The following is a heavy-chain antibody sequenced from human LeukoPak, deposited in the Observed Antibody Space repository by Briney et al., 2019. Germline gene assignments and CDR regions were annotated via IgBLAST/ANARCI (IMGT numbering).Heavy chain of an antibody. D-gene: IGHD3-3*01. V-gene: IGHV1-46*01. CDR2: INPSGGST. CDR1: GYTFTSYY. Sequence: ASVKVSCKASGYTFTSYYMHWVRQAPGQGLEWMGIINPSGGSTSYAQKFQGRVTMTRDTSTSTVYMELSSLRSEDTAVYYCARDHYDSWGGTELDYWGQGTLVTVSS. J-gene: IGHJ4*02. CDR3: ARDHYDSWGGTELDY.